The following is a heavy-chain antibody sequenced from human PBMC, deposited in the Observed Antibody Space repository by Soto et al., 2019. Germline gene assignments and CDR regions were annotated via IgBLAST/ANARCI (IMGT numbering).Heavy chain of an antibody. CDR3: GRDVEDVTNYKFYYGMSS. D-gene: IGHD3-9*01. CDR2: ISFDGNKV. V-gene: IGHV3-30*03. CDR1: GFTFSGYG. J-gene: IGHJ4*03. Sequence: GGSLRLSCVTSGFTFSGYGFHWVRQAQGKGLEWVAMISFDGNKVTYAESVKDQYTISRDPSKSTWYLQMTSLRACDAVVCYCGRDVEDVTNYKFYYGMSSWAQGPPFT.